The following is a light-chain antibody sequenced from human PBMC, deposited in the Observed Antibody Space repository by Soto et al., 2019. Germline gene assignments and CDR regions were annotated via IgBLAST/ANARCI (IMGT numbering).Light chain of an antibody. CDR1: QDISDV. CDR2: DAS. V-gene: IGKV1-33*01. J-gene: IGKJ5*01. CDR3: QQFYDLPIT. Sequence: DIQMTQSPSALSASVGDRVTITCQARQDISDVLNWYQQQPGKAPKVLIYDASKLQTGVPSRFSGRGSWKDVTFAISSLQPYDGGTSYCQQFYDLPITCGQGTRLEI.